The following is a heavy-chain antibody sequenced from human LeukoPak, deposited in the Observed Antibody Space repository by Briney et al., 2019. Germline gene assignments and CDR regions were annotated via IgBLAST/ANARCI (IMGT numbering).Heavy chain of an antibody. Sequence: SETLSLTCTVSGGSISSYYWSWIWQPPGKGLEWIGYIYHSGSTYYNPSLKSRVTISVDRSKNQFSLKLSSVTAADTAVYYCAISIVGANSFDYWGQGTLVTVSS. D-gene: IGHD1-26*01. CDR1: GGSISSYY. CDR2: IYHSGST. CDR3: AISIVGANSFDY. V-gene: IGHV4-59*12. J-gene: IGHJ4*02.